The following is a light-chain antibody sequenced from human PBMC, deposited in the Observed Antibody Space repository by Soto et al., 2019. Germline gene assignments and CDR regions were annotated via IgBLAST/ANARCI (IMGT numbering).Light chain of an antibody. Sequence: EIVLTQSPGTLSLSPGERATLSCRASQSVSNNYLAWYQQKPGQAPRLLIYGASTRATGIPARFSGSGSGTEFTLTISSLQSEDFAVHYCQQYNNWPPWTFGQGTKVDI. J-gene: IGKJ1*01. CDR3: QQYNNWPPWT. CDR2: GAS. V-gene: IGKV3-15*01. CDR1: QSVSNN.